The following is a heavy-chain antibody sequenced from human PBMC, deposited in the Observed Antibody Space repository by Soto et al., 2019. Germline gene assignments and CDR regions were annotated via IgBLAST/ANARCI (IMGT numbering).Heavy chain of an antibody. V-gene: IGHV4-59*08. CDR2: IYYSGTT. J-gene: IGHJ4*02. Sequence: WIWIRQPPGKGLEWMGYIYYSGTTTNYNPSLKSRVTLSVDMSKNQFSLKLSSVTAADTAVYYCARLGGSYAVPHFDYWGQGTLVTVSS. D-gene: IGHD1-26*01. CDR3: ARLGGSYAVPHFDY.